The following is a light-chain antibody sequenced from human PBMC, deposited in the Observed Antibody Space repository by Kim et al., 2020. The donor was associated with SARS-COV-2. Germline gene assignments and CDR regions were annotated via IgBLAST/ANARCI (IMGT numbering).Light chain of an antibody. CDR2: EDN. CDR1: SGSLASNY. V-gene: IGLV6-57*01. Sequence: GKTVPISCTRSSGSLASNYVQWYQQRPGGSPTTVIYEDNQRPSGVPDRFSGSIDSSSNSASLTISGLKTEDEADSYCQSYDSSTVVFGGGTQLTVL. J-gene: IGLJ2*01. CDR3: QSYDSSTVV.